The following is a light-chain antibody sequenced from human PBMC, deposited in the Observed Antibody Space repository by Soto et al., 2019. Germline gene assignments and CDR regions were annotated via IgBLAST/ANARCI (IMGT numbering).Light chain of an antibody. CDR2: EVS. J-gene: IGLJ3*02. CDR1: SSDVGSYNY. CDR3: YSYAGSYTWV. V-gene: IGLV2-14*01. Sequence: QSALTQPASVSGSPGQSITISCTGTSSDVGSYNYVSWYQQHPGKAPKLMIYEVSNRPSGVSNRFSGSKSGNTASLTISGLQAEDEGDYYCYSYAGSYTWVFGGGTKLTVL.